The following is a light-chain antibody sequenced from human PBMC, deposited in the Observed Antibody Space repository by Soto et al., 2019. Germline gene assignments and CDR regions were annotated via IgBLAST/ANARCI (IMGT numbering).Light chain of an antibody. CDR3: MQALQCPII. J-gene: IGKJ5*01. CDR1: QSLLHSSGNIS. CDR2: FGA. V-gene: IGKV2-28*01. Sequence: DIVMTPSPLSLPVTPGEPASSSCSSSQSLLHSSGNISLDWCLQRPGQSPELLIYFGANRASGVTHRFSGSGSGTEFTLNISRVEAEDGVVYYYMQALQCPIIFGQGTRVEIK.